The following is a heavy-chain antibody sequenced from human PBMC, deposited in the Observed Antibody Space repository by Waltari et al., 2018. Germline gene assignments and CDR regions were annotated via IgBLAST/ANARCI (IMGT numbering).Heavy chain of an antibody. Sequence: EVQLVESGGGLVQPGGSLRLSCAASGFTFSSYWMHWVRQAPGKGLGVVSRMNSDGSSTSYADSVKGRFTISRDNAKNTLYLQMNSLRAEDTAVYYCARSGYGALDYWGQGTLVTVSS. CDR1: GFTFSSYW. J-gene: IGHJ4*02. V-gene: IGHV3-74*01. D-gene: IGHD5-12*01. CDR3: ARSGYGALDY. CDR2: MNSDGSST.